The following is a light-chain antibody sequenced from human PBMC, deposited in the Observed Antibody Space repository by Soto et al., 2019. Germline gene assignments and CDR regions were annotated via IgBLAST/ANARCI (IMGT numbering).Light chain of an antibody. J-gene: IGLJ1*01. V-gene: IGLV2-14*01. CDR2: EVN. CDR3: SSYTGSSTYV. Sequence: QSVLTQPASVSGSPGQSITISCTGTSSDASGFNFVSWYQQHPGKAPKLMIFEVNNRPSGISNRFSGSKSGDTASLTISGLQAEDEADYYCSSYTGSSTYVFGAGTKLTVL. CDR1: SSDASGFNF.